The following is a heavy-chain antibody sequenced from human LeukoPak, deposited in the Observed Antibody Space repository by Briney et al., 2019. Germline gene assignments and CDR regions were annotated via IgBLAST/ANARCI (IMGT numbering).Heavy chain of an antibody. J-gene: IGHJ6*03. CDR2: IVVGSGNT. Sequence: SVKVSCKASGFTFTSSAMQWVRQARGQRLEWIGWIVVGSGNTNYAQKFQERVTITRDMSTSTAYMELSSLRSEDTAVFYCARDTAWYTAHYYMDVWGKGTTVTVSS. CDR1: GFTFTSSA. D-gene: IGHD2-8*01. V-gene: IGHV1-58*02. CDR3: ARDTAWYTAHYYMDV.